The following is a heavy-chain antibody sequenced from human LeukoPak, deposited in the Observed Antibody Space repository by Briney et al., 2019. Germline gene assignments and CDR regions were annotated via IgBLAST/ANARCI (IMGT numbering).Heavy chain of an antibody. CDR3: ARPHYYGSGSYRAAFDI. D-gene: IGHD3-10*01. Sequence: GESLKISCKGSGYSFTSYWIGWVRQMPGKGLEWMGIICPGDSDTRYSPSFQGQVTISADKSISTAYLQWSSLKASDTAMYYCARPHYYGSGSYRAAFDIWGQGTMVTVSS. CDR2: ICPGDSDT. V-gene: IGHV5-51*01. J-gene: IGHJ3*02. CDR1: GYSFTSYW.